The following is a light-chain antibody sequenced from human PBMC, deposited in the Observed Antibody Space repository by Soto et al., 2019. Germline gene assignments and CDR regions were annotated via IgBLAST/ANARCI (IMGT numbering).Light chain of an antibody. J-gene: IGLJ1*01. V-gene: IGLV2-14*01. CDR1: SSDVGGYNY. CDR3: SSYTSSSPRV. Sequence: QSALTQPASVSGSPGQSITISCTGTSSDVGGYNYVSWYQQHPGKAPKLMIYEVSNRPSGVSNRFSGTKSGNTAFLTISGLPAEDEADYYCSSYTSSSPRVFGTGTKLTVL. CDR2: EVS.